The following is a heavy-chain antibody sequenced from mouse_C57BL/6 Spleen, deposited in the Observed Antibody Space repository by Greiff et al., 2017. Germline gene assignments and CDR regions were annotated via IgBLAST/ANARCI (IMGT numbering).Heavy chain of an antibody. D-gene: IGHD4-1*02. J-gene: IGHJ4*01. Sequence: QVQLQQPGAELVKPGASVKLSCKASGYTFTSYWMHWVKPRPGQGLEWIGMIHPNSGSTNYNEKFKSKATLTVDKSSSTAYMQLSSLTSEDSAVYYCARGTQLGLEYYAMDYWGQGTSVTFSS. CDR1: GYTFTSYW. V-gene: IGHV1-64*01. CDR3: ARGTQLGLEYYAMDY. CDR2: IHPNSGST.